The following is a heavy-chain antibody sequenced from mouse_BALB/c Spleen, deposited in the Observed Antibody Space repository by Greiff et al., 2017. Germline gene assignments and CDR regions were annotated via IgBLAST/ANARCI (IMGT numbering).Heavy chain of an antibody. J-gene: IGHJ2*01. V-gene: IGHV1-5*01. Sequence: EVQLQQSGTVLARPGASVKMSCKASGFSFTSYWMHWVKQRPGQGLEWLGAIYPGNSDTSYNQKFKGKAKLTAGTSASTAYKELSSLTNEDSAVYYCTRRADWDGLDYRGEGTTLTVSS. CDR1: GFSFTSYW. D-gene: IGHD4-1*01. CDR2: IYPGNSDT. CDR3: TRRADWDGLDY.